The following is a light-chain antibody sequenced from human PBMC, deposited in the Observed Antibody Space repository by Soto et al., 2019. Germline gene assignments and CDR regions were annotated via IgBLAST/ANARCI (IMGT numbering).Light chain of an antibody. J-gene: IGKJ1*01. CDR2: GAS. V-gene: IGKV3-15*01. CDR1: QSVSSSY. Sequence: EIVLTQSPGTLSLSPGERATLSCRASQSVSSSYLAWYQQKPGQAPRLLIYGASSRVTGVPARFSGSGSGTEFTLAIRTLQSEDFAVYYCQQYNNWPGTFGQGTKVDIK. CDR3: QQYNNWPGT.